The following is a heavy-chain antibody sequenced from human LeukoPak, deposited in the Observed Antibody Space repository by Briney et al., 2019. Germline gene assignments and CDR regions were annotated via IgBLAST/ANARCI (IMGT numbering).Heavy chain of an antibody. CDR3: AKDWALWFGESQDAFDI. J-gene: IGHJ3*02. CDR2: INSDGSST. V-gene: IGHV3-74*01. CDR1: GFTFSSYW. D-gene: IGHD3-10*01. Sequence: GGSLRLSCAASGFTFSSYWMYWVRQAPGKGLVWVSRINSDGSSTSYADSVKGRFTISRDNAKNTLYLQMNSLRAEDTAVYYCAKDWALWFGESQDAFDIWGQGTMVTVSS.